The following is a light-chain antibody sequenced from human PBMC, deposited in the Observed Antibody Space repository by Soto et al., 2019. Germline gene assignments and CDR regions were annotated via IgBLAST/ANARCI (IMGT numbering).Light chain of an antibody. CDR1: QGVSSA. CDR3: QQFNNFPLT. Sequence: AIQLTQSPSSLSASVEDRVRIFCRASQGVSSALAWYQQKPGKAPELLIYGVSSLESGVPSRISGTGSGTDFTLTISSLQPEDFATYYCQQFNNFPLTFGGGTKVEIK. V-gene: IGKV1D-13*01. J-gene: IGKJ4*01. CDR2: GVS.